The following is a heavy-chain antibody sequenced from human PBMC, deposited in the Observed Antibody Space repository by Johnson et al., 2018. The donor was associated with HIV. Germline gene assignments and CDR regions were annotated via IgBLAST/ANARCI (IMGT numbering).Heavy chain of an antibody. J-gene: IGHJ3*02. Sequence: QVQLVESGGGVVQPGRSLRLSCAASGFTFSSYAMHWVRQAPGKGLESVAVLSYYGSDKYYADSVKGRFTISRDSSKNTLYLQMHSLRIEDTAVYYCAREELEPDVFDIWGQGTMVTVSS. D-gene: IGHD1-1*01. CDR2: LSYYGSDK. V-gene: IGHV3-30*04. CDR3: AREELEPDVFDI. CDR1: GFTFSSYA.